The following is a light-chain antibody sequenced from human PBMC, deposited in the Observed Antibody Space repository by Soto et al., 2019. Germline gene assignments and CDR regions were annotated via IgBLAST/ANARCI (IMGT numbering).Light chain of an antibody. CDR1: SSNIGAGYD. J-gene: IGLJ3*02. Sequence: QSVLTQPPSVSGAPGQRVTISCTGSSSNIGAGYDVKWYQQLPGTAPKLLIYGNSNRPSGVPDRFSGSKSGTSASLAITGLQAEDGADYYCQSYDSSLSGWVFGGGTKVTVL. V-gene: IGLV1-40*01. CDR3: QSYDSSLSGWV. CDR2: GNS.